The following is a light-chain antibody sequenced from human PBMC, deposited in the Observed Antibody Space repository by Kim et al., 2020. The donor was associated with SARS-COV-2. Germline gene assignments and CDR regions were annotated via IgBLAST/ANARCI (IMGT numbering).Light chain of an antibody. CDR2: DVS. Sequence: IPFSGTGTSIVFAGYNYASWYPQHPGKVPKLFIYDVSNLAAGVPNRFSGSQSCNTASLTISGLQAEDEADYYCSSYTTSSTRVFGTGTKVTVL. J-gene: IGLJ1*01. CDR3: SSYTTSSTRV. CDR1: SIVFAGYNY. V-gene: IGLV2-14*03.